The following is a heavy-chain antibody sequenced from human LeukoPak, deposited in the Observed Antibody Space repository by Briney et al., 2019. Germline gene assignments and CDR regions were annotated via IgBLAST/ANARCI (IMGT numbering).Heavy chain of an antibody. V-gene: IGHV3-23*01. Sequence: GGSLRLSCAATGFTVSSNYMSWVRQAPGKGLEWVSAISGSGGSTYYADSVKGRFTISRDNSKDTLYLQMNSLRAEDTAVYYCAKDGPRGVIIRFHDYWGQGTLVTVSS. D-gene: IGHD3-10*01. CDR3: AKDGPRGVIIRFHDY. J-gene: IGHJ4*02. CDR2: ISGSGGST. CDR1: GFTVSSNY.